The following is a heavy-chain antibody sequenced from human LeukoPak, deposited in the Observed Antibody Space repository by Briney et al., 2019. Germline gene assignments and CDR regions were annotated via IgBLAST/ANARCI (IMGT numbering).Heavy chain of an antibody. J-gene: IGHJ4*02. CDR2: ISDGGDVT. D-gene: IGHD6-19*01. Sequence: GGSLRLSCAASGFTFSSYAMGWVRQAPGKGLEWVSTISDGGDVTYYADSVKGRFTISRDNAKNSLYLQMNSLRAEDTAVYYCSSGIGSYSSGWPSYWGQGTLVTVSS. CDR3: SSGIGSYSSGWPSY. CDR1: GFTFSSYA. V-gene: IGHV3-23*01.